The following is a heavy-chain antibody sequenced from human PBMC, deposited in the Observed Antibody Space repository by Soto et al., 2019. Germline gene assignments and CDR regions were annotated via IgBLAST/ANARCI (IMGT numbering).Heavy chain of an antibody. V-gene: IGHV1-69*06. CDR2: IIPIFGTA. D-gene: IGHD6-6*01. J-gene: IGHJ6*02. CDR3: SRRGAARPHYYSYGMDV. Sequence: QVQLVQSGAEVKKPGSSVKVSCKASGGTFSSYAISWVRQAPGQGLDWMGGIIPIFGTANYAQKFQGRVTITADKSTSTAYMELSSLRSEDTAVYYCSRRGAARPHYYSYGMDVWGQGTTVTVSS. CDR1: GGTFSSYA.